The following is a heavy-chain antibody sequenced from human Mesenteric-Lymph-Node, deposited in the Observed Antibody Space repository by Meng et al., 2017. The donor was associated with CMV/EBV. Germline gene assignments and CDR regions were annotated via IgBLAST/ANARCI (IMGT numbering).Heavy chain of an antibody. CDR2: INSDGSST. Sequence: GESLKISCAASGFTFNTYAMTWVRQAPGKGLVWVSRINSDGSSTSYADSVKGRFTIPRDNAKNTLYLQMNSLRAEDTAVYYCAAGYYYGMDVWGQGTTVTVSS. CDR3: AAGYYYGMDV. J-gene: IGHJ6*02. V-gene: IGHV3-74*01. CDR1: GFTFNTYA.